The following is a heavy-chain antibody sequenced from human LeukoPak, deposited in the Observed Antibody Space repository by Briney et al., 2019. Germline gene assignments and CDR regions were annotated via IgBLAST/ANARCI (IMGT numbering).Heavy chain of an antibody. CDR2: IIPIFGTA. J-gene: IGHJ6*02. V-gene: IGHV1-69*01. Sequence: SVKVSCKASGGTFSSYAISWVRQAPGQGLEWMGGIIPIFGTANYAQKFQGRVTITADESTSTAYMEPSSLRSEDTAVYYCASYYDFWSGYSPSYYYYGMDVWGQGTTVTVSS. CDR3: ASYYDFWSGYSPSYYYYGMDV. D-gene: IGHD3-3*01. CDR1: GGTFSSYA.